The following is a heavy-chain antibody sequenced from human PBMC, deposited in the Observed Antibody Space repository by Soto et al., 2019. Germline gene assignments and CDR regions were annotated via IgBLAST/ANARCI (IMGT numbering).Heavy chain of an antibody. CDR1: GFTFSSYG. Sequence: GGSLRLSCAASGFTFSSYGMHWVRQAPGKGLEWVAVISYDGSNKYYADSVKGRFTISRDNSKNTLYLQMNSLRAEDTAVYYCAKELRSRYYYNIARGYFDYWGQGTLVTVS. CDR3: AKELRSRYYYNIARGYFDY. J-gene: IGHJ4*02. V-gene: IGHV3-30*18. D-gene: IGHD6-13*01. CDR2: ISYDGSNK.